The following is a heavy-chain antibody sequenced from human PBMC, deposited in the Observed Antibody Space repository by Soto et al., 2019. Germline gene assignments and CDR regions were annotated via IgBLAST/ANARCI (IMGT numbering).Heavy chain of an antibody. J-gene: IGHJ6*02. Sequence: QVQLQESGPGLVKPSETLSLTCTVSGDSISRYYWSWIRLSPGKGLEWIGYIYYSGETNYNPSVKSRVTISVDRTKNQFSLKLRAVTAADTAIYYCARDQGGEFMKGSGMDVGGQGTTVTVFS. CDR2: IYYSGET. CDR3: ARDQGGEFMKGSGMDV. D-gene: IGHD3-10*01. CDR1: GDSISRYY. V-gene: IGHV4-59*01.